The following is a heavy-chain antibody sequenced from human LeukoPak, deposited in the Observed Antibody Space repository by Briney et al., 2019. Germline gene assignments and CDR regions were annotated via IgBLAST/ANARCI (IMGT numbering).Heavy chain of an antibody. CDR1: GGFFSGYY. CDR3: ARRSSNIAVASRKFDP. V-gene: IGHV4-34*01. Sequence: SETLSLTCALYGGFFSGYYWSWIRQPPGKGLECIGEINHSGSTNYNPSLKSRVTISVDTSKNQFSLKLSSVTAADTAVYYCARRSSNIAVASRKFDPWGQGTLVTVSS. CDR2: INHSGST. D-gene: IGHD6-19*01. J-gene: IGHJ5*02.